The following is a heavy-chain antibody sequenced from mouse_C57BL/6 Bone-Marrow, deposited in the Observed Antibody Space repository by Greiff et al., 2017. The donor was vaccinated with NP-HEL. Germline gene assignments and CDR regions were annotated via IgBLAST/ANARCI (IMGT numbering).Heavy chain of an antibody. Sequence: EVKLVESGGDLVKPGGSLKLSCAASGFTFSSYGMSWVRQTPDKRLEWVATISSGGSYTYYPDSVKGRFTISRDNAKNTLYLQMSSLKSEDTAMFSCPSPDYWGQGTTLTVSS. CDR2: ISSGGSYT. V-gene: IGHV5-6*01. CDR3: PSPDY. J-gene: IGHJ2*01. CDR1: GFTFSSYG.